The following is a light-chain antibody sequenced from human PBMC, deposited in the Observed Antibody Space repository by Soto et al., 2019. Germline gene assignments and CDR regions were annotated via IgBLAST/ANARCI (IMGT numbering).Light chain of an antibody. J-gene: IGLJ2*01. CDR3: ASYTSSSTLI. CDR1: TSDVGAYNY. V-gene: IGLV2-14*01. CDR2: EVS. Sequence: QSALTQPASVSGSPGQSITISCTGSTSDVGAYNYVSWYKHHPGQAPQLMIYEVSNRPSGVSNRFSGSKSGNTASLTISGLQAEDEADYYCASYTSSSTLIFGGGTKLTVL.